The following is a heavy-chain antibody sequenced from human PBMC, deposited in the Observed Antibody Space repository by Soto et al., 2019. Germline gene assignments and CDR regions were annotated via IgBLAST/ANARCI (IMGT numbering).Heavy chain of an antibody. J-gene: IGHJ3*02. CDR2: IKQDGSKK. D-gene: IGHD6-13*01. CDR3: ARDLAAAGHDAFDI. V-gene: IGHV3-7*03. Sequence: GGSLRLSCAASGFTFSSYWMSWVRQAPGKGLEWVANIKQDGSKKDYVDSVKGRFTISRDNAKNSLYLQMNSLRAEDTAVYYCARDLAAAGHDAFDIWGQGTMVTVSS. CDR1: GFTFSSYW.